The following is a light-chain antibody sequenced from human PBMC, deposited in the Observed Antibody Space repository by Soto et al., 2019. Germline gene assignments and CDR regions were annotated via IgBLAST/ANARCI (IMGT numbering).Light chain of an antibody. J-gene: IGKJ2*01. CDR2: DAS. Sequence: EIVLTQSPATLSLSPGERATLSCRASQSVSSYLAWYQQKPGQAHRLLIYDASNRATGIPARFSGSGSGTEFTRTISSLVPEGFAVYYRQQRSKWPAMYTFGEGTKLEIK. CDR1: QSVSSY. CDR3: QQRSKWPAMYT. V-gene: IGKV3-11*01.